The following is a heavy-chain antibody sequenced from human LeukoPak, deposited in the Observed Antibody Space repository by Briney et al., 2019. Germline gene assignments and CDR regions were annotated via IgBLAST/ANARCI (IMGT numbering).Heavy chain of an antibody. Sequence: SETLSLTCTVSGGSISSSSYYWGWIRQPPGKGLEWIGSIYYSGSTYYNPSLKSRVTISVDTSKNQFSLKLSSVTAADTAVYYCVRQNWGYAVSGFDYWGQGTLVTVSS. J-gene: IGHJ4*02. D-gene: IGHD7-27*01. V-gene: IGHV4-39*01. CDR2: IYYSGST. CDR3: VRQNWGYAVSGFDY. CDR1: GGSISSSSYY.